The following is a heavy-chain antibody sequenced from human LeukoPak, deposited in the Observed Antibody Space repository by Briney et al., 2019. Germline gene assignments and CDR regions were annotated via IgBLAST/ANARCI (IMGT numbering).Heavy chain of an antibody. D-gene: IGHD1-1*01. Sequence: PGRSLRLSCAASGFTFSSYGIHWVRQAPGKGLVWVAVIPYDGSNKYYADSVKGRFTISRDNSKNTLYLQMNSLRAEDTAVYYCATVRLDYWGQGTLVTVSS. CDR3: ATVRLDY. CDR2: IPYDGSNK. J-gene: IGHJ4*02. V-gene: IGHV3-30*03. CDR1: GFTFSSYG.